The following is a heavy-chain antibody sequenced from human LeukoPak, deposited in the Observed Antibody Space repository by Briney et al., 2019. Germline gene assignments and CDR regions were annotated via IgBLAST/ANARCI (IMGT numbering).Heavy chain of an antibody. CDR2: ISSSGSTT. CDR3: ARKTPFDY. Sequence: GGSLRLSCAASGFTFSTHSMNWVRQAPGKGLEWVSYISSSGSTTHYADSVKGRFTISRDNAKNSLYLQMSSLRVEDTAVYYCARKTPFDYWGQGTLVTVSS. CDR1: GFTFSTHS. V-gene: IGHV3-48*04. J-gene: IGHJ4*02.